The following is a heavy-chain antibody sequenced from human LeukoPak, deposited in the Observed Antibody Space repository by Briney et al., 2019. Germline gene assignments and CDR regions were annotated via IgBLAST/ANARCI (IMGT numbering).Heavy chain of an antibody. Sequence: SQTLSLTCTVSGGSISSGGDYWSWIRQHPGKGLEWIGHISYSGTTYYNPSLKSRITISLDTSKNQFSLELSSVTAADTAVYYCARAAWRGTNSRDAFDIWGLGTVVTVSS. CDR1: GGSISSGGDY. CDR3: ARAAWRGTNSRDAFDI. J-gene: IGHJ3*02. V-gene: IGHV4-31*03. D-gene: IGHD4/OR15-4a*01. CDR2: ISYSGTT.